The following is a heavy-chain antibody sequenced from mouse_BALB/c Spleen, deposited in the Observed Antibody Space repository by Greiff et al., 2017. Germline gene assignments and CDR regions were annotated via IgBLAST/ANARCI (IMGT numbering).Heavy chain of an antibody. CDR1: GYTFTEYT. CDR2: INPNNGGT. CDR3: ARRENGNSSWFAY. V-gene: IGHV1-18*01. Sequence: EVQLVESGPELVKPGASVKISCKTSGYTFTEYTMHWVKQSHGKSLEWIGGINPNNGGTSYNQKFKGKATLTVDKSSSTAYMELRSLTSEDSAVYYCARRENGNSSWFAYWGQGTLVTVSA. J-gene: IGHJ3*01. D-gene: IGHD2-1*01.